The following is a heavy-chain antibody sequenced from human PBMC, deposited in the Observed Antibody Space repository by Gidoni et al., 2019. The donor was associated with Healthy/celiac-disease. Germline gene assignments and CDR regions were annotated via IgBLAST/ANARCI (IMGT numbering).Heavy chain of an antibody. CDR1: GFTFSSYG. Sequence: QVQLVESGGGVVQPGRSLRLSCAASGFTFSSYGMHWVRQAPGKGLEWVAVIWYDGSNKYYADSVKGRFTISRDNSKNTLYLQMNSLRAEDTAVYYCARDGRVGVFQLLYYYYYYGMDVWGQGTTVTVSS. J-gene: IGHJ6*02. D-gene: IGHD2-2*01. V-gene: IGHV3-33*08. CDR3: ARDGRVGVFQLLYYYYYYGMDV. CDR2: IWYDGSNK.